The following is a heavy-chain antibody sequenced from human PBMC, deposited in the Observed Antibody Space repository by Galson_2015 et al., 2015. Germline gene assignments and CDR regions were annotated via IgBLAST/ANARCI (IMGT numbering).Heavy chain of an antibody. Sequence: SLRLSCAASGLTVSSNYMSWVRQAPGKGLEWVAVVYSGGSTYYADSVKGRFTISRDNSKNTLYLQMNSLRAEDTAVYYCARRAGATGLGAFDIWGQGTMVTVSS. CDR1: GLTVSSNY. CDR3: ARRAGATGLGAFDI. J-gene: IGHJ3*02. D-gene: IGHD1-26*01. V-gene: IGHV3-53*01. CDR2: VYSGGST.